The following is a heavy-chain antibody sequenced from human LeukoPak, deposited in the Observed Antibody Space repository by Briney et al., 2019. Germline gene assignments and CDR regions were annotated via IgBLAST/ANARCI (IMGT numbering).Heavy chain of an antibody. CDR2: ISSSSLYI. D-gene: IGHD6-13*01. Sequence: GGSLRLSCAASGFTFSSYSMNWVRQAPGKGLEWVSSISSSSLYIYYADSVKGRFTISRDNAKNSLYLQMNSLRAEDTAVYYCARVGYSSSWYFDYWGQGTLVTVSS. V-gene: IGHV3-21*01. J-gene: IGHJ4*02. CDR3: ARVGYSSSWYFDY. CDR1: GFTFSSYS.